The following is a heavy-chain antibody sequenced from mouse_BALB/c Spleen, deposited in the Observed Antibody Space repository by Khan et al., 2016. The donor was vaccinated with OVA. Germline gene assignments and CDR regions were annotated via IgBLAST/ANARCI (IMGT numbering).Heavy chain of an antibody. CDR3: AREWRAWFTY. CDR1: GYTFTDYN. CDR2: FFPGSNNT. J-gene: IGHJ3*01. Sequence: VELVESGAELARPGHSVKLSCKASGYTFTDYNINWVKQRTGQSHLWIGEFFPGSNNTYYNEKFKGKATLTADKSSNPAFLQLSCLTTEDAAVDLCAREWRAWFTYWGQGTLVTVSA. V-gene: IGHV1-77*01.